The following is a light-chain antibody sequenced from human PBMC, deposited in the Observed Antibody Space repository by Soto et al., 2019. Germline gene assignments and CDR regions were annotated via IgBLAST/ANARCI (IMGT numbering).Light chain of an antibody. Sequence: DIQMTQSPSSVSASVGDRVTITCRASQIISTYLNWYQQSPGKAPKLLIYGASNLQSGIPSRFSGSGSGTEFSLTISSLQPEDFATYYCQQSYSTLSLTFGGGTKVEVK. J-gene: IGKJ4*01. CDR2: GAS. CDR3: QQSYSTLSLT. V-gene: IGKV1-39*01. CDR1: QIISTY.